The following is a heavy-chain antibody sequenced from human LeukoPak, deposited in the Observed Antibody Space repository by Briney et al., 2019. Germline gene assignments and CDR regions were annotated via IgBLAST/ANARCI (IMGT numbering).Heavy chain of an antibody. D-gene: IGHD4-11*01. Sequence: GGSLRLSCAASGFTFSSHSMNWVRQAPGKGLEWVSYISSSSSTIYYADSVKGRFTISRDNAKNSLYLQMNSLRAEDTAVYYCVKRDYSLAHFDFWGQGTLATVSS. J-gene: IGHJ4*02. CDR2: ISSSSSTI. CDR1: GFTFSSHS. V-gene: IGHV3-48*01. CDR3: VKRDYSLAHFDF.